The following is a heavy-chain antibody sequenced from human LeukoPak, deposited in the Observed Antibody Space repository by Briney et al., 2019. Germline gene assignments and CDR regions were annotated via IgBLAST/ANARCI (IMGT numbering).Heavy chain of an antibody. J-gene: IGHJ6*02. CDR2: ISAYNGNT. V-gene: IGHV1-18*01. D-gene: IGHD3-22*01. CDR1: GYTFTSYG. Sequence: ASVKVSCKASGYTFTSYGISWVRQAPGQGLEWMGWISAYNGNTNYAQKLQGRVTMTTDTSTSTAYMELRSLRSDDTAVYYCARVGDYYDSSPIGDVWGQGTTVTVSS. CDR3: ARVGDYYDSSPIGDV.